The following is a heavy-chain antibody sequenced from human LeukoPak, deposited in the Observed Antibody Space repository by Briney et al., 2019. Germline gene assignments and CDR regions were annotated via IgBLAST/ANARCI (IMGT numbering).Heavy chain of an antibody. CDR3: ARDSLWFGELTIDY. J-gene: IGHJ4*02. V-gene: IGHV7-4-1*02. Sequence: EASAKVSCKASGYSFSDYAMNWVRQAPGQGLEWMGWINTNTGNPTYAQGFTGRFVFSLDTSVSTAYLQISSLKAEDTAVYYCARDSLWFGELTIDYWGQGTLVTVSS. D-gene: IGHD3-10*01. CDR1: GYSFSDYA. CDR2: INTNTGNP.